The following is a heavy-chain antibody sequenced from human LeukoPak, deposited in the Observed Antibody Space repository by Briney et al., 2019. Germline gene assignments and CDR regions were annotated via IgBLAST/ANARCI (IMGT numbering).Heavy chain of an antibody. V-gene: IGHV3-66*02. D-gene: IGHD5-24*01. CDR1: GFTFSSNY. CDR3: ARSSRDVDAFDI. J-gene: IGHJ3*02. CDR2: IYSGGST. Sequence: GGSLRLSCAASGFTFSSNYMNWVRQAPGKGLEWVSVIYSGGSTYYSDYVTGRFTISIDNSKNTPYVQMNSLRAEDTAVYYCARSSRDVDAFDIWGQGTMVTVSS.